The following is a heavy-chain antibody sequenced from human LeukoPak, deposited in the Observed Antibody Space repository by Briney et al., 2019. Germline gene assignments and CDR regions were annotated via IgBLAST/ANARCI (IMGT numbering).Heavy chain of an antibody. CDR2: ISYDGSNK. CDR1: AFTFSGYG. D-gene: IGHD4-17*01. J-gene: IGHJ3*02. CDR3: PSTHYGDYEDAFDI. Sequence: AKSLRLSCAASAFTFSGYGMHWVRQAPGNWLEWVAVISYDGSNKYYADSVKGRLTSSRDNYKNALYLQMNSLRGEDTAVYCCPSTHYGDYEDAFDIWGQGTMGTVSS. V-gene: IGHV3-30*03.